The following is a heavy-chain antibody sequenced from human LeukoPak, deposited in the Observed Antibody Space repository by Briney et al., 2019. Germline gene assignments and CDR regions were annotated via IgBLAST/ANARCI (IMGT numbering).Heavy chain of an antibody. Sequence: GRSLRLSCAASGFTFDDYAMHWVRQAPGKGLEWVSGISWNSGSIGYADSVKGRFTISRDNAKNSLYLQMNSLRAEDMALYYCAKGSTGSTGAFDYWGQGTLVTVSS. CDR3: AKGSTGSTGAFDY. CDR1: GFTFDDYA. V-gene: IGHV3-9*03. D-gene: IGHD1-1*01. CDR2: ISWNSGSI. J-gene: IGHJ4*02.